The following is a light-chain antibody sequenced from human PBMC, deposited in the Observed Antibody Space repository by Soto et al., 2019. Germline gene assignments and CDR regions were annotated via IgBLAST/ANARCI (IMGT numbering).Light chain of an antibody. CDR3: QQSYHFPLT. J-gene: IGKJ4*01. Sequence: DVQMTQSPSSLSASVGDRVTITCRASQSITNYLNWYQQKPGNAPKLLIYAASSLQGGVPSLFIGSGSWTDFTLTITSLKPEDFSTYDCQQSYHFPLTFSGGTKVEIK. CDR1: QSITNY. V-gene: IGKV1-39*01. CDR2: AAS.